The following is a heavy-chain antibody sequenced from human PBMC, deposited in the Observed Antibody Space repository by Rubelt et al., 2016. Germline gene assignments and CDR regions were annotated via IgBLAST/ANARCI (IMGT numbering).Heavy chain of an antibody. CDR2: INAGYGET. Sequence: QAQLVQSGAEVKKPGASVKVSCKASGYNFKIYGMHWVRQAPGQGLEWMGWINAGYGETNYSQKLEGRLTITTDTSATTSYMWFSSLTSEDTAVYFCARDEDVWGQGTTVTVSS. CDR1: GYNFKIYG. V-gene: IGHV1-3*01. CDR3: ARDEDV. J-gene: IGHJ6*02.